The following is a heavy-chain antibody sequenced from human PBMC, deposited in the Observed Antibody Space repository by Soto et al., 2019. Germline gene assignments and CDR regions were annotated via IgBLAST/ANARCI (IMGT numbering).Heavy chain of an antibody. D-gene: IGHD3-22*01. V-gene: IGHV3-48*01. Sequence: GGPLRRSCAASMFKLTNSTMSWVRQAPGKGLEWVSFIDTLSSTMYYADSVRGRFTISRDNAKNSLYLQMNSLRAEDTAIYYCTGGGVSSGPGYWGQGTLVTVSS. CDR1: MFKLTNST. CDR3: TGGGVSSGPGY. CDR2: IDTLSSTM. J-gene: IGHJ4*02.